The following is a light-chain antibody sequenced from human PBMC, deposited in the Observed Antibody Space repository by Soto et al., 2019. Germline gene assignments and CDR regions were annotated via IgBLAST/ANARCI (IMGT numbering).Light chain of an antibody. CDR2: AAS. CDR3: LQYHDDSWT. CDR1: RDIGSD. Sequence: ATQMTQSPSSLSASGGDRLTITCRASRDIGSDLSWYQQKPGKAPTLLIYAASNLQSGVPSRFSGSRSGTEFTLTVSSLQHEDFATYYCLQYHDDSWTVGTGPKVDTK. V-gene: IGKV1-6*01. J-gene: IGKJ1*01.